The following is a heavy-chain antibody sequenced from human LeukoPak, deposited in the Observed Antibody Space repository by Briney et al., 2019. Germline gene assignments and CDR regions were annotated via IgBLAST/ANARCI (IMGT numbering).Heavy chain of an antibody. J-gene: IGHJ5*02. CDR1: GGSISSYY. Sequence: SETLSLTCTVSGGSISSYYWSWIRQPPGKGLEWIGYIYYSGSTNYNPSLKSRVTISVDTSKNQFSLKLSSVTAADTAVYYCARLNGGDGVWFDPWGQGTLVTVSS. CDR3: ARLNGGDGVWFDP. V-gene: IGHV4-59*01. D-gene: IGHD2-21*02. CDR2: IYYSGST.